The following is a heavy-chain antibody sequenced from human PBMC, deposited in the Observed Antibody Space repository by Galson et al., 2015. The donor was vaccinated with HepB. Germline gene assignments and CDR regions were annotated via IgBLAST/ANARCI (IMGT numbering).Heavy chain of an antibody. CDR3: GRQAEGSYSSLWYFDL. J-gene: IGHJ2*01. CDR1: GFSYSNYN. V-gene: IGHV3-21*01. D-gene: IGHD3-10*01. Sequence: SLRLSCAASGFSYSNYNMNWVRQAPGKGLERVSSISSSSSHIYFADSMKGRFTISRDNAKNSLYLQMNSLRAEDTAMYYCGRQAEGSYSSLWYFDLWGRGTLVTVSS. CDR2: ISSSSSHI.